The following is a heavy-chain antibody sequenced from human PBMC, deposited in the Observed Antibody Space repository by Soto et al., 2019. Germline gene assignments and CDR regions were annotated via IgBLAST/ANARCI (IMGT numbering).Heavy chain of an antibody. D-gene: IGHD6-19*01. Sequence: QITLKESGPPLVKPTQTLTLTCTSSGVSLSTSGVGVVWIRQPPGKALEWLGIIYWDDDKRYRPSLKSRLTITKDTSKNQVVLIMPNMDPVDTGTYYCAHNLLAGTSWFDPWGQGTLVTVSS. CDR2: IYWDDDK. V-gene: IGHV2-5*02. CDR3: AHNLLAGTSWFDP. CDR1: GVSLSTSGVG. J-gene: IGHJ5*02.